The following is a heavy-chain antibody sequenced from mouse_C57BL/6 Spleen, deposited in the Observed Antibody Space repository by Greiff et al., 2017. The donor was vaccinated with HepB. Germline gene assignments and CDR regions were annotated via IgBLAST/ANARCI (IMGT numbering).Heavy chain of an antibody. CDR3: ARASWLYFDY. J-gene: IGHJ2*01. CDR2: IDPSDSST. V-gene: IGHV1-69*01. CDR1: GYTFPSSW. Sequence: VQLQQPGAELVMPGASVKLSCKASGYTFPSSWMHWVKQRPGQGLEWIGEIDPSDSSTNYNQKFKGNSTLTVDKSSSTAYMQLSSLTSEVSAVYYCARASWLYFDYWGQGTTLTVSS.